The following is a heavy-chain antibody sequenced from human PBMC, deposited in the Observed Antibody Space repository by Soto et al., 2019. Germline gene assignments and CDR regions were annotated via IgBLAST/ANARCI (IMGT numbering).Heavy chain of an antibody. CDR2: IIPILGIA. CDR1: GGTFSSYT. Sequence: ASVKVSCKASGGTFSSYTISWVRQAPGQGLEWMGRIIPILGIANYAQKFQGRVTITADKSTSTAYMELSSLRSEDTAVYYCARDSGCSSTSCYASWFDPWGQGTLVTVSS. D-gene: IGHD2-2*01. CDR3: ARDSGCSSTSCYASWFDP. V-gene: IGHV1-69*04. J-gene: IGHJ5*02.